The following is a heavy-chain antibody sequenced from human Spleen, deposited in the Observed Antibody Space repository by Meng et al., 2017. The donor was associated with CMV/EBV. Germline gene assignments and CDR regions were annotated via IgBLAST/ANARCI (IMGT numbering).Heavy chain of an antibody. CDR3: ALGGTITVSFLNY. J-gene: IGHJ4*02. V-gene: IGHV3-23*01. CDR1: GVTFASYA. D-gene: IGHD3-16*01. CDR2: IGGSGGDT. Sequence: GESLKISCAASGVTFASYAMSWVRQAPGKGLEWVSVIGGSGGDTYFTDSVKGRFTISRDNSKNTLWLQMYSLRAEDTAVYYCALGGTITVSFLNYWGRGTLVTVSS.